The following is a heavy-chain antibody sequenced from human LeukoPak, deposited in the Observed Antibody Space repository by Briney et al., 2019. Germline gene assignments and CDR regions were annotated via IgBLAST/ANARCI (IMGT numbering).Heavy chain of an antibody. J-gene: IGHJ4*02. D-gene: IGHD1/OR15-1a*01. CDR2: IKYDGSEK. Sequence: GGSLRLSCTASGLSFSGQWMNWVRQSPGQGLEWVANIKYDGSEKYYVDSVKGRFAISREDAKNSLSLQMDSVRPEDTAVYYCAFNNNFKYWGQGTLVIVSS. CDR1: GLSFSGQW. CDR3: AFNNNFKY. V-gene: IGHV3-7*01.